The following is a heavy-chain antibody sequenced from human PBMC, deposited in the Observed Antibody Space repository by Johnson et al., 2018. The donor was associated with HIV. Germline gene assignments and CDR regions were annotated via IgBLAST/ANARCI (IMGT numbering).Heavy chain of an antibody. J-gene: IGHJ3*02. CDR2: IRYDGSYK. Sequence: QVQLVESGGGVVQPGGSLRLSCAASGFTLNTYGMHWVRQAPGKGLEWVAFIRYDGSYKYYVDSVKGRFIISRDNSKNTLYLQMNSLRVEDTAVYYVRVVGDAFDIWGQGTMVTVSS. D-gene: IGHD2-15*01. CDR3: RVVGDAFDI. V-gene: IGHV3-30*02. CDR1: GFTLNTYG.